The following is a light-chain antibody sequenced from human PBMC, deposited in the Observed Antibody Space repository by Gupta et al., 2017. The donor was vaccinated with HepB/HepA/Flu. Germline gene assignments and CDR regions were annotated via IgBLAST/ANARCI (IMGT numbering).Light chain of an antibody. CDR2: DAS. CDR3: QQYDHLPSAIT. V-gene: IGKV1-33*01. Sequence: DIQMTQSPSSLSASVGDRVTITCQASQDIGNYLSWYQQKPGKAPKLLIYDASNLETGVPSRFSGGGSGTDFTFTISSLQPEDFATYYCQQYDHLPSAITFGQGTRLDI. CDR1: QDIGNY. J-gene: IGKJ5*01.